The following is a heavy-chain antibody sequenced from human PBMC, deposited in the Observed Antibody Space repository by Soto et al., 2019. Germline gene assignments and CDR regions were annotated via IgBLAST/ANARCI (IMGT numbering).Heavy chain of an antibody. CDR2: IKQDGSEK. V-gene: IGHV3-7*01. D-gene: IGHD3-3*01. CDR1: GFTFSNYW. Sequence: GGSLRLSCAASGFTFSNYWMSWVRQAPGKGLEWVANIKQDGSEKYYVDSVKGRFTLSRDNAKNSLYLQMNSLRAEDTAVYYCASHYSDFWSAYTAYFDYWGQGTLVTVSS. J-gene: IGHJ4*02. CDR3: ASHYSDFWSAYTAYFDY.